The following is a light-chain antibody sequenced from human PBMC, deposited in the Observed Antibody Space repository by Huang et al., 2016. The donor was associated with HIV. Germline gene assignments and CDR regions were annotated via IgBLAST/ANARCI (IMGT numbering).Light chain of an antibody. CDR3: MQALQTPIT. V-gene: IGKV2-28*01. CDR2: LGS. CDR1: QSLLHSYGYNY. J-gene: IGKJ5*01. Sequence: DIVMTQSPLSLPVTPGESASISCRSSQSLLHSYGYNYLDWYVQKPGQSPQLLIYLGSNLASGVPDRFRGSGSGTDFTLKISRVEAEDVGVYFCMQALQTPITFGQGTRLEIK.